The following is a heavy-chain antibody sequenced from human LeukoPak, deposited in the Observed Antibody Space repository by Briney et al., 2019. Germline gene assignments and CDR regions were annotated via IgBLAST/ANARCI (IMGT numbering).Heavy chain of an antibody. CDR2: ISAYNGNT. D-gene: IGHD6-13*01. CDR3: AREAPTGYSSSWYYYYYYMDV. V-gene: IGHV1-18*01. Sequence: ASVKVSCKASGYTFTSYGISWVRQAPGQGLEWMGWISAYNGNTNYAQKLQGRVTMTTDTSTSTAYMELRSLRSDDTAVYYCAREAPTGYSSSWYYYYYYMDVWGKGTTVTVSS. J-gene: IGHJ6*03. CDR1: GYTFTSYG.